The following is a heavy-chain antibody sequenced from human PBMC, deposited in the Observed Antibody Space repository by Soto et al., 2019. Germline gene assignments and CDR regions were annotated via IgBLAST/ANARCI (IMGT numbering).Heavy chain of an antibody. J-gene: IGHJ4*02. CDR3: ARPGYYDSSGFFNFDH. V-gene: IGHV5-51*01. Sequence: GESLKISCKASGYSFNTYWIGWVRQLPGKGLEWMGIIYPDDSDTRYSPSFQGQVTISADKSFTTVYLQWNSLKASDTAIYYCARPGYYDSSGFFNFDHWGQGTLVTVLL. CDR1: GYSFNTYW. CDR2: IYPDDSDT. D-gene: IGHD3-22*01.